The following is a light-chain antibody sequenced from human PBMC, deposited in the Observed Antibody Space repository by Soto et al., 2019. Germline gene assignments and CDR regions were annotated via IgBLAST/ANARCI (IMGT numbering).Light chain of an antibody. V-gene: IGKV1-5*01. Sequence: DIPMTQPPSTLSAFVGDRVTMTYRASQSISSWLAGYQQKAWEAPKLLIYDASSLESGAPARFSGRGSGTEFALTISSLQPDDFATYYCQQYNSYSEAFGQGTKVDI. CDR1: QSISSW. CDR3: QQYNSYSEA. CDR2: DAS. J-gene: IGKJ1*01.